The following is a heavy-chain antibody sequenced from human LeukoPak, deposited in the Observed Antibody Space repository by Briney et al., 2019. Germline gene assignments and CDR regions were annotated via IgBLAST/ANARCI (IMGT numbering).Heavy chain of an antibody. CDR1: GGSISSYY. CDR3: ARLRDYDFWSGYYPFDY. V-gene: IGHV4-4*07. J-gene: IGHJ4*02. D-gene: IGHD3-3*01. CDR2: IYTSGST. Sequence: PSETLSLTCTVSGGSISSYYWSWIRQPAGKGLEWIGRIYTSGSTNYNPSLKSRVTMSVDTFKNQFSLKLSSVTAADTAVYYCARLRDYDFWSGYYPFDYWGQGTLVTVSS.